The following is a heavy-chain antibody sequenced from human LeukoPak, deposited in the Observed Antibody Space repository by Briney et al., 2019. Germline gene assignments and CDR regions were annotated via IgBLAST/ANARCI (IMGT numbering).Heavy chain of an antibody. D-gene: IGHD2-2*02. CDR1: VGTFSTYA. Sequence: SVKVSCKASVGTFSTYAISWVRQAPGQGLEWMGGIIPIFGTTNYAQKFQGRVTITADESTSTAYMELSSLISEDTVVYYCARDCGSTSGYSDDWGQGTLVTVSS. CDR2: IIPIFGTT. CDR3: ARDCGSTSGYSDD. V-gene: IGHV1-69*01. J-gene: IGHJ4*02.